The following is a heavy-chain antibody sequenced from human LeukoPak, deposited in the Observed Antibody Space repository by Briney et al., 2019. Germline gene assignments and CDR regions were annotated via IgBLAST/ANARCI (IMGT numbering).Heavy chain of an antibody. CDR2: ISYDGSNK. J-gene: IGHJ4*02. CDR1: GFTFSSSG. V-gene: IGHV3-30*18. D-gene: IGHD2-8*01. Sequence: SGGSLRLSCAASGFTFSSSGMHWVRQAPGKGLEWVAVISYDGSNKHYADSVKGRFTFSRDNSKNTLYLQMNSLRAEDTAVYYCAKEYCSNSVCHSLDYWGQGTLVTVSS. CDR3: AKEYCSNSVCHSLDY.